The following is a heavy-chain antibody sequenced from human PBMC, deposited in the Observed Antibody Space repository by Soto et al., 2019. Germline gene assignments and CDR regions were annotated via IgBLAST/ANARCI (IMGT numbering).Heavy chain of an antibody. Sequence: QVQLVQSGAEVKKPGASVKVSCKASGYTFTGYYIHWVRQAPGQGLEWMGWISPDSGDTNCAQKFQGRLTMTRDTSISTAYMELSRLISDDTADYYCARALKSGGGYWGQGTLVTVSS. CDR3: ARALKSGGGY. D-gene: IGHD3-10*01. J-gene: IGHJ4*02. CDR1: GYTFTGYY. V-gene: IGHV1-2*02. CDR2: ISPDSGDT.